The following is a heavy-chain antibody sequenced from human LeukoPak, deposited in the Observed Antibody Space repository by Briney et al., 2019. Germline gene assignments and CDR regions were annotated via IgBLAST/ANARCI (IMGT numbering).Heavy chain of an antibody. CDR1: GGSFSGYY. CDR2: INHSGST. CDR3: ARVGGYSYGDYYFDY. J-gene: IGHJ4*02. Sequence: SETLSLTCAVYGGSFSGYYWSWIRQPPGKGLEWIGEINHSGSTNYNPSLKSRVTISVDTSKNQFSLKLGSVTAADTAVYYCARVGGYSYGDYYFDYWGQGTLVTVSS. V-gene: IGHV4-34*01. D-gene: IGHD5-18*01.